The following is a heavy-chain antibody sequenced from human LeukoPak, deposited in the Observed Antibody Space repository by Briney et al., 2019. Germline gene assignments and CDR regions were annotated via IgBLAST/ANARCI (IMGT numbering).Heavy chain of an antibody. V-gene: IGHV4-39*06. CDR1: GGSISSSSYY. Sequence: SETLSLTCTVSGGSISSSSYYWGWIRQPPGKGLEWIGSIYYSGSTYYNPSPKRRVPISVDTSKNKFTLKLISVTAAHTAVYYCARDLMYNWNYGFDYWGQGTLVTISS. CDR3: ARDLMYNWNYGFDY. CDR2: IYYSGST. J-gene: IGHJ4*02. D-gene: IGHD1-7*01.